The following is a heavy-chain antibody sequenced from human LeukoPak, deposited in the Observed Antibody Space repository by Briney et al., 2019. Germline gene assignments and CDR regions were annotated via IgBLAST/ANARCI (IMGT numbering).Heavy chain of an antibody. V-gene: IGHV1-2*06. J-gene: IGHJ4*02. Sequence: ASVKVSCKASGYTFADYPVHWVRQAPEQGLEWMGRLDPNSGGTHYPQKFQGRVTMTRDTSITTAYMELTSLRSDDTAVYYCARGNKYAGDYWGQGTLVTVSP. D-gene: IGHD2-8*01. CDR3: ARGNKYAGDY. CDR1: GYTFADYP. CDR2: LDPNSGGT.